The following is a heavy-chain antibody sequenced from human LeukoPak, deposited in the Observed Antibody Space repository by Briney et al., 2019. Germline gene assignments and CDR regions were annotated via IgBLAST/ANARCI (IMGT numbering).Heavy chain of an antibody. J-gene: IGHJ3*02. D-gene: IGHD2-2*01. V-gene: IGHV4-4*07. Sequence: SETLSLTCTASGGSISSYYWSWIRQPAGKGLEWIGRIYTSGSTNYNPSLKSRVTMSVDTSKNQFSLKLSSVTAADTAVYYCAREGIVVAQNAFDIWGQGTMVTVSS. CDR1: GGSISSYY. CDR3: AREGIVVAQNAFDI. CDR2: IYTSGST.